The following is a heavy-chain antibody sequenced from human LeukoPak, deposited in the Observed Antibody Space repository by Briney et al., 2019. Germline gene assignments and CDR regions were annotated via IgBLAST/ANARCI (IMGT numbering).Heavy chain of an antibody. CDR1: GFTFSRYA. V-gene: IGHV3-23*01. CDR2: ISGSGGST. Sequence: GGSLGLSCAASGFTFSRYAMNWVRQAPGKGLEWVSAISGSGGSTYYADSVKGRFTISRDNSKNTLYLQMNSLRAEDTAVYYCAKANDFWSGYPYYFDYWGQGTLVTVSS. D-gene: IGHD3-3*01. CDR3: AKANDFWSGYPYYFDY. J-gene: IGHJ4*02.